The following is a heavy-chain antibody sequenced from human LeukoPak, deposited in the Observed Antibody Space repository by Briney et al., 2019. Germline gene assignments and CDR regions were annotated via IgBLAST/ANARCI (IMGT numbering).Heavy chain of an antibody. D-gene: IGHD2-15*01. CDR3: ARQLGYCSDGSCYFDF. CDR1: GVTFSSYV. V-gene: IGHV3-23*01. CDR2: ISGSGGGT. J-gene: IGHJ4*02. Sequence: GGSLRLSCEASGVTFSSYVMSWVRQAPGKGPEWVSGISGSGGGTYYADSVKGRFTISRDISDNILFLQMKSLTADDSAVYYCARQLGYCSDGSCYFDFWGQGTLVTVSS.